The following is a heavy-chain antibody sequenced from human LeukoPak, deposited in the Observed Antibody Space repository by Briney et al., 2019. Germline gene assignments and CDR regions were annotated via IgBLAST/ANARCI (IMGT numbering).Heavy chain of an antibody. Sequence: GGSLRLSCEASGFTFSSYAIRWVRQAPGTGLEWVSSIPGSGGATYADSVRGRFSISRDSSKNTVYLQMNSLRDEDTAVYYCARARPWDSSRSYYFGMDVWGHGTTVTVSS. CDR2: IPGSGGAT. CDR1: GFTFSSYA. J-gene: IGHJ6*02. V-gene: IGHV3-23*01. D-gene: IGHD3-22*01. CDR3: ARARPWDSSRSYYFGMDV.